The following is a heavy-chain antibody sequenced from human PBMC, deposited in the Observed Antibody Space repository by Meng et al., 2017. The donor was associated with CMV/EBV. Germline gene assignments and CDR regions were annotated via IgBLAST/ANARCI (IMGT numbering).Heavy chain of an antibody. D-gene: IGHD6-13*01. Sequence: SGYTFTSYDINWVRQATGQGLEWMGWMNPNSGNTGYAQKFQGRVTMTRNTSISTAYMELSSLRSEDTAVYYCARGPYSSSWYGYWFDPWGQGTLVTVSS. CDR1: GYTFTSYD. CDR3: ARGPYSSSWYGYWFDP. CDR2: MNPNSGNT. V-gene: IGHV1-8*01. J-gene: IGHJ5*02.